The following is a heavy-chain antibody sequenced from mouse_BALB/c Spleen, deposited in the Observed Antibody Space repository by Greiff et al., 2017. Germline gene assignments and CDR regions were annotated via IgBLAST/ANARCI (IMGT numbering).Heavy chain of an antibody. D-gene: IGHD2-3*01. CDR3: ARYRDGYYSYYAMDD. J-gene: IGHJ4*01. CDR2: ISYSGST. V-gene: IGHV3-8*02. Sequence: DVKLVESGPRLVKPSQTLSLTCSVTGDSITSGYWNWIRKFPGNKLEYMGYISYSGSTYYNPSLKSRISITRDTSKNQYYLQLNSVTTEDTATYYCARYRDGYYSYYAMDDWGQGTSVTVSS. CDR1: GDSITSGY.